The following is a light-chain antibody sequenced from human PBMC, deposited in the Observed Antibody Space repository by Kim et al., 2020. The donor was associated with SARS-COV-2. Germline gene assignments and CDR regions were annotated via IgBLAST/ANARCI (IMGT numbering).Light chain of an antibody. CDR2: DAS. CDR1: QSISSW. V-gene: IGKV1-5*01. Sequence: ASIGDRVTITCRASQSISSWLAWYQQKPGKAPKLLIYDASSLESGVPSRFSGSGSGTEFTLTISSLQPDDFATYYCQQYNSYSYTFGQGTKLEI. J-gene: IGKJ2*01. CDR3: QQYNSYSYT.